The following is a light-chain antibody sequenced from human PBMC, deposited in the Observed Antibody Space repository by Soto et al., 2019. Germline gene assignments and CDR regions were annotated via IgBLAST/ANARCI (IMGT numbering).Light chain of an antibody. CDR2: GNS. CDR1: SSNIGAGYD. Sequence: QSVLTQPPSVSGAPGQRVTISCTGRSSNIGAGYDVHWYKQLPGTAPKLLIYGNSNRPSGVPDRFSGSKSGTSASLAITGLQAEDEADYYCQSYDSSLSGDVVFGGGTQLTVL. J-gene: IGLJ2*01. V-gene: IGLV1-40*01. CDR3: QSYDSSLSGDVV.